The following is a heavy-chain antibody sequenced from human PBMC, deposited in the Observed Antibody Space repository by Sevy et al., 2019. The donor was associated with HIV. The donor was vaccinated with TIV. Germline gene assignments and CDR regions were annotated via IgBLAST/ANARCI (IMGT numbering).Heavy chain of an antibody. Sequence: GGSLRLSCAASGFTFSSYAMSWVRQAPGKGLEWVSAISGSGGSTDYADSVKGRFTISRDNSKNTLYLQMNSLRAEDMAVDYCAKDELYYYDSSGYYDGGKFDYWGQGTLVTVSS. CDR2: ISGSGGST. J-gene: IGHJ4*02. CDR1: GFTFSSYA. CDR3: AKDELYYYDSSGYYDGGKFDY. D-gene: IGHD3-22*01. V-gene: IGHV3-23*01.